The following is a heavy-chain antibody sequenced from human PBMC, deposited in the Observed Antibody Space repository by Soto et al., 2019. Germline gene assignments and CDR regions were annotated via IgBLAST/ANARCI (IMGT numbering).Heavy chain of an antibody. CDR2: IIPIFGTT. J-gene: IGHJ3*02. V-gene: IGHV1-69*06. D-gene: IGHD3-22*01. CDR1: GGTFSNYP. Sequence: SVKVSCKASGGTFSNYPINWVRRAPGQGLEWMGGIIPIFGTTNYAQNFQGRVTFTADISASTAYMELSSLTSEDTAVYYCAGGGLLLRSDVFDIWGQGTIVTVS. CDR3: AGGGLLLRSDVFDI.